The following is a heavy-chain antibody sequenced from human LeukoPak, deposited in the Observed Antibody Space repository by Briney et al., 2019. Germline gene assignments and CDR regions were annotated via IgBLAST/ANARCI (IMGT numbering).Heavy chain of an antibody. CDR2: ISYDGSNK. CDR3: AREIAVAGQVFDY. V-gene: IGHV3-30-3*01. Sequence: PGRSLRLSCAASGFTFSSYAMHWVRQAPGKGLEWVAVISYDGSNKYYADSVKGRFTISRDNSKNTLYLQMNSLGAEDTAVYYCAREIAVAGQVFDYWGQGTLVTVSS. D-gene: IGHD6-19*01. J-gene: IGHJ4*02. CDR1: GFTFSSYA.